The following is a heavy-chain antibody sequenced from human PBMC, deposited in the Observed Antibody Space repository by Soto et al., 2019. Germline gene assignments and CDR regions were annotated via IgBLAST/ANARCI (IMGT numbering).Heavy chain of an antibody. CDR3: ARVPDR. J-gene: IGHJ5*02. D-gene: IGHD2-2*01. V-gene: IGHV4-59*12. Sequence: SETLSLTCTVSGGSISSYYWSWIRQPPGRGLEWIGYIYYAGSTKYNPSLNSRVTISVDTSKNQFSLTLSSVTAADTAVYYCARVPDRWGQGTLVTVSS. CDR2: IYYAGST. CDR1: GGSISSYY.